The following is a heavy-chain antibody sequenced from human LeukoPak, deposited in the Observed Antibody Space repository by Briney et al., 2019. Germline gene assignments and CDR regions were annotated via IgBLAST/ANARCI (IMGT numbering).Heavy chain of an antibody. CDR1: GFTVSNNY. CDR2: IHSGGTT. Sequence: GGSLRLSCAASGFTVSNNYMSWVRQAPGRGLEWVSVIHSGGTTNYADSVQGRFTISRDNSKTTVYLHMNSLRAEDTAVYYCARDSDSGYGPFASWGQGTLATVSS. CDR3: ARDSDSGYGPFAS. V-gene: IGHV3-53*01. J-gene: IGHJ4*02. D-gene: IGHD5-12*01.